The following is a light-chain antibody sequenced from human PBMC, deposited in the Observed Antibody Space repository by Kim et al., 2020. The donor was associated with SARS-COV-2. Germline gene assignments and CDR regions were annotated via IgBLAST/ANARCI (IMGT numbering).Light chain of an antibody. J-gene: IGLJ3*02. Sequence: AAGKTAMITCGGNNIGSKSVHWYQEKPGQAPVLVIYYDSDRPSGIPERFSGSNSGNTATLTISRVEAGDEADYYCQVWDSSSDHRVFGGGTQLTVL. V-gene: IGLV3-21*04. CDR1: NIGSKS. CDR3: QVWDSSSDHRV. CDR2: YDS.